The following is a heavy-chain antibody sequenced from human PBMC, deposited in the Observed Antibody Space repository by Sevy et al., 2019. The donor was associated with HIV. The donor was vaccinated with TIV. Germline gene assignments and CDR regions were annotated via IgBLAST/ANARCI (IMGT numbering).Heavy chain of an antibody. V-gene: IGHV1-18*01. CDR1: GYTFTSHG. CDR3: ARDLPPLDYYGSGSYYTSDY. J-gene: IGHJ4*02. D-gene: IGHD3-10*01. Sequence: ASVKVSCKASGYTFTSHGISWMRQAPGQGLEWVGWISTYNDDTKYAQKVQGRVTMTTDTSTTTVFMELRSLRSDGTAIYYCARDLPPLDYYGSGSYYTSDYWGQGTLVTVSS. CDR2: ISTYNDDT.